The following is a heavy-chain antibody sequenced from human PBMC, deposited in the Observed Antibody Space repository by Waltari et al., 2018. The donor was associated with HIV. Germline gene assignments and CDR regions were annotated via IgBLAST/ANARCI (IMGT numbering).Heavy chain of an antibody. D-gene: IGHD3-16*01. Sequence: EVLLVESGGGLGKPGGSLRLSCAASGFTFSDAWMSWVRQAPGMGRVWVGSIKSNTDGGTTDYAAPVKGRFTISRDDSKTTLYLEMNSLKTEDTAVYYCTTVGGGTRDYWGQGTLITVSS. CDR2: IKSNTDGGTT. CDR1: GFTFSDAW. J-gene: IGHJ4*02. CDR3: TTVGGGTRDY. V-gene: IGHV3-15*01.